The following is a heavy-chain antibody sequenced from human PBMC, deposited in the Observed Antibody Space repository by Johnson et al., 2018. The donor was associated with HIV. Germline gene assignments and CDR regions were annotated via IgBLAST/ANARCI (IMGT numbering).Heavy chain of an antibody. CDR2: ISYDGTYK. CDR1: GFTFSSYA. CDR3: AKSLGQQLVVVDAFDI. Sequence: VQLVESGGGVVQPGTSLRLSCAASGFTFSSYALHWVRQAPGKGLEWVALISYDGTYKSYADSVKGRFTISRDNSKSTLFLQMSILRGEDTGVYYCAKSLGQQLVVVDAFDITGQGTMVTVSS. V-gene: IGHV3-30*14. D-gene: IGHD6-13*01. J-gene: IGHJ3*02.